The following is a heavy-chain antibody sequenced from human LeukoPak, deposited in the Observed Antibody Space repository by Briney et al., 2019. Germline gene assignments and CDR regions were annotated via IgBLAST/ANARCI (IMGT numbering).Heavy chain of an antibody. J-gene: IGHJ4*02. D-gene: IGHD3-16*02. CDR1: GFTFSSYG. V-gene: IGHV3-33*08. Sequence: GGSLRLSCAASGFTFSSYGMHWVRQAPGKGLEWVAVIWYDGSNKYYADSVKGRFTISRDNSKNTLSLQMNSLRAEDTAVYYCARGMITFGGVIVEEGYYFDYWGQGTLVTVSS. CDR2: IWYDGSNK. CDR3: ARGMITFGGVIVEEGYYFDY.